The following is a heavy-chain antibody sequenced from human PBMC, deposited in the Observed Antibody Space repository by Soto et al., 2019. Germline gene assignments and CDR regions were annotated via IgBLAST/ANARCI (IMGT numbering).Heavy chain of an antibody. CDR3: ARGAADTAMVDS. Sequence: SETLSLTCTVSGGSIRSYYWTWIRQPPGKGLEWLGYIFYSGSTFYNPSLKSRVTISIHTSKSQFSLQLTSVTAADAAVYYCARGAADTAMVDSWGQGTLVTVSS. D-gene: IGHD5-18*01. CDR1: GGSIRSYY. J-gene: IGHJ4*02. V-gene: IGHV4-59*01. CDR2: IFYSGST.